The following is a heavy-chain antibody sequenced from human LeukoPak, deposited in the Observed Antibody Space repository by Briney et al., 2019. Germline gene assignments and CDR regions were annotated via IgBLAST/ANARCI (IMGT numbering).Heavy chain of an antibody. CDR2: IWYDGSNK. Sequence: GGSLRLSCAASEFTFVRYAMNWVRQAPGKGLEWVAVIWYDGSNKYYADSVKGRFTISRDNSKNALYLQMNSLRAEDTAVYYCARDAIRSGIAAAGDFDYWGQGTLVTVSS. V-gene: IGHV3-33*08. CDR1: EFTFVRYA. D-gene: IGHD6-13*01. CDR3: ARDAIRSGIAAAGDFDY. J-gene: IGHJ4*02.